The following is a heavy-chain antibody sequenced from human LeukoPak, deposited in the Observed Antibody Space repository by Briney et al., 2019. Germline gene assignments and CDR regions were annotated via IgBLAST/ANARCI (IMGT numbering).Heavy chain of an antibody. CDR1: GGSFSDYY. Sequence: SETLSLTCAVYGGSFSDYYWSWIRQPPGKGLEWIGEIDHSGSTNYNPSLKSRVTISVDTSKNQFSLNLSSVTAADTAVYYCARGPRLGLVRGGLDYWGQGTLVTVSS. V-gene: IGHV4-34*01. CDR2: IDHSGST. CDR3: ARGPRLGLVRGGLDY. D-gene: IGHD6-19*01. J-gene: IGHJ4*02.